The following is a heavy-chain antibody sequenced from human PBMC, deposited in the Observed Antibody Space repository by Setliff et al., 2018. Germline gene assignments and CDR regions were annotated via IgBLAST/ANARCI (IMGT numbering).Heavy chain of an antibody. CDR2: TYYTGTT. CDR3: AREQWLDPPGYYYMDV. CDR1: GGSISSYY. J-gene: IGHJ6*03. Sequence: PSETLSLTCTVSGGSISSYYWSWIRQPPGKGLEWIGSTYYTGTTYYNPSLKSRVTMSVDTSKNQFSLKLSSVTAADMAVYYCAREQWLDPPGYYYMDVWAKGTTVTVSS. D-gene: IGHD6-19*01. V-gene: IGHV4-39*07.